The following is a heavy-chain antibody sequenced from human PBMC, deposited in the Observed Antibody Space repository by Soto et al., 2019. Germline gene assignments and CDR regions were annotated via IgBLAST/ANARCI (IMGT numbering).Heavy chain of an antibody. CDR3: QKQISKFSSSYIDY. CDR1: GFTFSDFY. D-gene: IGHD3-22*01. Sequence: GGSLRLSCATSGFTFSDFYMSWVRQAPGKGPEWVSYISDDGYTIYYADSVKGRFTISRDNAKNSLDLQMTNLRAEDTAVYYCQKQISKFSSSYIDYRAQGTLVTVSS. J-gene: IGHJ4*02. CDR2: ISDDGYTI. V-gene: IGHV3-11*01.